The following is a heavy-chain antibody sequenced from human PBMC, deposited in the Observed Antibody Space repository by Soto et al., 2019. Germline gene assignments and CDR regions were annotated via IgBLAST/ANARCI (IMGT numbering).Heavy chain of an antibody. CDR2: MYYGGTT. CDR3: ARGTFGVVKD. J-gene: IGHJ4*02. V-gene: IGHV4-59*01. D-gene: IGHD3-3*01. CDR1: GVPITSRNF. Sequence: SETLSLTCAVSGVPITSRNFWSWIRQPPGKGLEWIGYMYYGGTTNYNPSLKSRVTISIDTSRNQFSLKLSSVTAADTAVYYCARGTFGVVKDWGQGTLVTSPQ.